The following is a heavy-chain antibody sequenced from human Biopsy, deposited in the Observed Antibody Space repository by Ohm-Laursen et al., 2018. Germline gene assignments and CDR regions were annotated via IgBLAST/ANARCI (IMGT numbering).Heavy chain of an antibody. Sequence: SDTLSLTWAVYGGSFSGYYWSWIRQPPGKGLEWIGEFNHRGSTNYNPSLKSRVTISVDTSKNQFSLKLRSVTAADTAVYYCARAVDYYDPYYYYGLDVWGQGTTVTVSS. V-gene: IGHV4-34*01. J-gene: IGHJ6*02. CDR3: ARAVDYYDPYYYYGLDV. CDR1: GGSFSGYY. D-gene: IGHD3-16*01. CDR2: FNHRGST.